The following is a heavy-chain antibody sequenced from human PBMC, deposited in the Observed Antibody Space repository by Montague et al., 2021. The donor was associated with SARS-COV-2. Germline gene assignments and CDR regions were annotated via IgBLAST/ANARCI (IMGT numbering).Heavy chain of an antibody. V-gene: IGHV3-30-3*01. CDR3: ARDPDSGSYSSDAFDI. CDR1: GFTFSSYA. J-gene: IGHJ3*02. CDR2: ISYDGSNK. D-gene: IGHD1-26*01. Sequence: SLILSCAASGFTFSSYAMHWVRQAPVKGPEWVAVISYDGSNKYYSDSVKGRFTISRDNSKNTLYLQMNSLRAEDTAVYYCARDPDSGSYSSDAFDIWGQGTMVTVSS.